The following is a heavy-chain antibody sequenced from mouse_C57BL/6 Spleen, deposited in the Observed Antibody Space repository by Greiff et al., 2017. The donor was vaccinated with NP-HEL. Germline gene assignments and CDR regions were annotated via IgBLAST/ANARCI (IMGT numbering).Heavy chain of an antibody. Sequence: EVKLVESGGGLVQPGESLKLSCESNEYEFPSHDMSWVRKTPEKRLELVAAINSDGGSTYYPDTMERRFIISRDNTKKTLYLQMSSLRSEDTALYYCARLRGLLLRSDWYFDVWGTGTTVTVSS. CDR3: ARLRGLLLRSDWYFDV. CDR2: INSDGGST. J-gene: IGHJ1*03. V-gene: IGHV5-2*01. CDR1: EYEFPSHD. D-gene: IGHD1-1*01.